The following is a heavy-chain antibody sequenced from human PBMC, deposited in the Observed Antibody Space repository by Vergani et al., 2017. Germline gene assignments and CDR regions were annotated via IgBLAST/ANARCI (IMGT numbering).Heavy chain of an antibody. CDR1: GFTVSSYS. D-gene: IGHD4-17*01. Sequence: EVQLVESGGGLVQPGGSLRLSCAASGFTVSSYSMNWVRQAPGKGLEWVSSISSSSSYIYYADSVKGRFTISRDNAKNSLYLQMNSLRAEDTAVYYCARGPTTVNEYYYYYYGMDVWGQGTTVTVSS. CDR3: ARGPTTVNEYYYYYYGMDV. V-gene: IGHV3-21*01. J-gene: IGHJ6*02. CDR2: ISSSSSYI.